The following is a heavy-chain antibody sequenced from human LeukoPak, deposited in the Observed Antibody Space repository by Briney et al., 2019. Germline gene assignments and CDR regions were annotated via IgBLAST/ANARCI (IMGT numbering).Heavy chain of an antibody. Sequence: GGSLRLSCAASGFAVINNYMSWVRQAPGKGLEWLSVIYSDGSTYYADSVRGRFIISRDNFKNTMSLQMNSLRGEDTAVYFCVRGGGAFCGTDSDRNFDYWGQGTLVTVSS. CDR3: VRGGGAFCGTDSDRNFDY. D-gene: IGHD2-21*02. CDR1: GFAVINNY. J-gene: IGHJ4*02. V-gene: IGHV3-66*01. CDR2: IYSDGST.